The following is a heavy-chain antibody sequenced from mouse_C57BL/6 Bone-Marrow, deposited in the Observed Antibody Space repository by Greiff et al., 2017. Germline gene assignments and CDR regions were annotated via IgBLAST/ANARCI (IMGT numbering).Heavy chain of an antibody. V-gene: IGHV1-26*01. D-gene: IGHD1-1*01. CDR2: INPNNGGT. J-gene: IGHJ2*01. CDR3: ARDFYYGSSYNY. Sequence: EVQLQQSGPELVKPGASVKISCKASGYTFTDYYMNWVKQSHGKSLEWIGDINPNNGGTSYNQKVKGKATLTVDKSSSTAYMELRSLTSEDSAVYDGARDFYYGSSYNYWGQGTTLTVSS. CDR1: GYTFTDYY.